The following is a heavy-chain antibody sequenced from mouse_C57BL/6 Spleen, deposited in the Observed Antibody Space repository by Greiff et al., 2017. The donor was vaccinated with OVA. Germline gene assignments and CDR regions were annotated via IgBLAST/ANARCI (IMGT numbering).Heavy chain of an antibody. V-gene: IGHV1-18*01. D-gene: IGHD2-2*01. Sequence: EVQLQQSGPELVKPGASVKIPCKASGYTFTDYNMDWVKQSHGKSLEWIGDINPNNGGTIYNQKFKGKATLTVEKSSSTAYMELRSLTSEDTAVYYCARWIYYGYTLYAMDYWGQGTSVTVSS. J-gene: IGHJ4*01. CDR1: GYTFTDYN. CDR3: ARWIYYGYTLYAMDY. CDR2: INPNNGGT.